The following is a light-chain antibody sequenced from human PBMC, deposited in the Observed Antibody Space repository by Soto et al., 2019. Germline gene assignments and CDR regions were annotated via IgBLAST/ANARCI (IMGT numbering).Light chain of an antibody. CDR1: QSISNF. J-gene: IGKJ5*01. CDR3: QQSYSNLIT. Sequence: DIQMTQSPSSLSASVGDRVTITCRASQSISNFLSWYQQKPGKPPKLLIYAAFNLESGVPSRFSGSGSGTNFSLTISSLQPEDFASYYCQQSYSNLITFGQGTRLENK. V-gene: IGKV1-39*01. CDR2: AAF.